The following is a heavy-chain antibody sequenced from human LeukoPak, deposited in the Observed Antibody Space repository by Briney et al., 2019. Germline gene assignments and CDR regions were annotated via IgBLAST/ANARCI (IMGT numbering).Heavy chain of an antibody. D-gene: IGHD6-25*01. CDR1: GGTFSSYA. CDR3: ARDSVVGSPGSDYYYMDV. Sequence: GASVKVSCKASGGTFSSYAISWVRQAPGQGLEWMGGIIPIFGTANYAQKFQGRVTITTDESTSTAYMELSSLRSEDTAVYYCARDSVVGSPGSDYYYMDVWGKGTTVTVSS. V-gene: IGHV1-69*05. J-gene: IGHJ6*03. CDR2: IIPIFGTA.